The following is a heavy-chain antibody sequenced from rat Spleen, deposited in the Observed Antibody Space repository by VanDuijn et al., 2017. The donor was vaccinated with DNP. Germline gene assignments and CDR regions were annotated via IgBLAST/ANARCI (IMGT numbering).Heavy chain of an antibody. V-gene: IGHV4-2*01. CDR2: IKKDSSTL. CDR3: AKGPNYGGWSDYFDY. D-gene: IGHD1-11*01. J-gene: IGHJ2*01. Sequence: EVKLVESGGGLVQPGRSLKLSCAASGFNFNDYWMGWVRQAPGKGLEWIGQIKKDSSTLNYTPSLKEKITISRDNVQNTLYLQMSKVGSEDTAIYYCAKGPNYGGWSDYFDYWGQGVMVTVSS. CDR1: GFNFNDYW.